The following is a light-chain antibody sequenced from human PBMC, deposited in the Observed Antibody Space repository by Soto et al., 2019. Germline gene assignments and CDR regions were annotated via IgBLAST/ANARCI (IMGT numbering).Light chain of an antibody. CDR2: KAS. Sequence: DIQITQAPSTRSTPVLERVTLTCRASKSISSWLAWYQQKPGKAPKILIYKASSLESGVPSRFSGSGSGTAFTLTISSLQPDDFATYYCQQYNSYSCTFGQGTKGDIK. V-gene: IGKV1-5*03. J-gene: IGKJ1*01. CDR3: QQYNSYSCT. CDR1: KSISSW.